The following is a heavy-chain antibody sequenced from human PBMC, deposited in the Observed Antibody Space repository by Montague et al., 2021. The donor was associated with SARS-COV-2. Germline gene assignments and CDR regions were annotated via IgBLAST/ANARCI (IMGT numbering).Heavy chain of an antibody. D-gene: IGHD5-24*01. CDR3: ARVFPRWLQFDPYVDYWAQETLVTASPGMDV. Sequence: SETLSLTCTVSGGSISSGCYYWSWIRQPPGKGLEWIGYIYYSGSTNYXXXLKSRVTISVDMSKNQFSLKLSSVTAADTAVYYCARVFPRWLQFDPYVDYWAQETLVTASPGMDVCGQGTTVTVSS. J-gene: IGHJ6*02. CDR2: IYYSGST. CDR1: GGSISSGCYY. V-gene: IGHV4-61*01.